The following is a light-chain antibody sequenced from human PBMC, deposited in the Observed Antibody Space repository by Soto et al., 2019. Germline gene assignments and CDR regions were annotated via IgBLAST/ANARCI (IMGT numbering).Light chain of an antibody. CDR1: QSVSSN. Sequence: EIVMTQSPATLSVSPGERATLSCRASQSVSSNLAWYQQKPGQAPRLLIYGASTRATGIPARFSGSGSGTEFTLTISSLQSEDFAVYYCQQYNNWPLTFGQGHDWRL. CDR2: GAS. CDR3: QQYNNWPLT. V-gene: IGKV3-15*01. J-gene: IGKJ5*01.